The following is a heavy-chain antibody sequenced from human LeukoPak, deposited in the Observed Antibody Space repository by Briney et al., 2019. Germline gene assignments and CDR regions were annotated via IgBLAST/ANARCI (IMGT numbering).Heavy chain of an antibody. J-gene: IGHJ5*01. CDR3: ARGFELITFGGAIGKLNWFDS. CDR2: IGAGGTFT. V-gene: IGHV3-23*01. CDR1: GFTFSSYA. D-gene: IGHD3-16*01. Sequence: PGGSLRLSCTASGFTFSSYAMNWVRQAPGKGLEWVSGIGAGGTFTYYADSVKGRFTIFRDNSRNTLYLQMNSLRADDTAVYYYARGFELITFGGAIGKLNWFDSWGQGTLVTVSS.